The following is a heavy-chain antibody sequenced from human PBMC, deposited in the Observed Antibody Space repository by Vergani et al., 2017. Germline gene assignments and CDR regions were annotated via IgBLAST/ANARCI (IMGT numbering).Heavy chain of an antibody. V-gene: IGHV3-30*02. Sequence: QVQLVESGGGVVQRGGSLRLSCATSGFTLSNYDMQWIRQGPGKGLEFVAFIQFDGSKQYYADSVKGRFTLSRYFSKNTLYLQMNSLRTDDTATYYCAKHFRGWGIDYWGQGTQVIVSS. CDR1: GFTLSNYD. J-gene: IGHJ4*02. CDR2: IQFDGSKQ. D-gene: IGHD3-16*01. CDR3: AKHFRGWGIDY.